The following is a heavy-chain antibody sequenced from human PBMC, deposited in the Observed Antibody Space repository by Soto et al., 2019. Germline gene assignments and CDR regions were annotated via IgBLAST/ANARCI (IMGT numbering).Heavy chain of an antibody. J-gene: IGHJ4*02. CDR2: ISAYNGDT. V-gene: IGHV1-18*01. CDR3: ARTGRFLEWLSTFDY. Sequence: QVQLVQSGAEVAKPGASVKVSCKSSGYTFSDYGISWVRQAPGQGLEWMGWISAYNGDTNYAHKFQGGVTMTTDTSMSTAYLELRSLRSDDTAVYYCARTGRFLEWLSTFDYWGQGNLVTVSS. D-gene: IGHD3-3*01. CDR1: GYTFSDYG.